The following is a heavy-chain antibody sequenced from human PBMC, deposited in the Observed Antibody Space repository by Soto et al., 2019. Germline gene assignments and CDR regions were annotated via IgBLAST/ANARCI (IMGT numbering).Heavy chain of an antibody. Sequence: SETLSLTCTVSGGSISSGGYYWSWIRQHPGKGLEWIGYIYYSGSTYYNPSLKSRVTISVDTSKNQSSLKLSSVTAADTAVYYCARLYCSGGSCYPNDYYYYYYYMDVWGKGTTVTVSS. CDR2: IYYSGST. V-gene: IGHV4-31*03. D-gene: IGHD2-15*01. J-gene: IGHJ6*03. CDR3: ARLYCSGGSCYPNDYYYYYYYMDV. CDR1: GGSISSGGYY.